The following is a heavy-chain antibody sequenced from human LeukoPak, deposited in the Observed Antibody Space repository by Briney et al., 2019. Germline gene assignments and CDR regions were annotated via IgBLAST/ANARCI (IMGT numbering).Heavy chain of an antibody. Sequence: SETQSLTCTVSSGSINSFYWSWIRQPPGKGLEWIGYIYYSGSTNYNPSLKSRVTITVDTSKNQFSLKLSSVTAADTAVYYCARGKTTVTTFPYYYYGMDVWGQGTTVTVSS. J-gene: IGHJ6*02. CDR2: IYYSGST. V-gene: IGHV4-59*01. CDR3: ARGKTTVTTFPYYYYGMDV. CDR1: SGSINSFY. D-gene: IGHD4-17*01.